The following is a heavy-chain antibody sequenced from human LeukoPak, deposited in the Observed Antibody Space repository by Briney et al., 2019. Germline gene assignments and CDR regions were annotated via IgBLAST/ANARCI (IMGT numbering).Heavy chain of an antibody. Sequence: GGSLRLSCAASGFTFSSYGMHWVRQAPGKGLEWVAVIWYDGSNKYYADSVKGRFTISRDNSKNTLYLQMNSLRAEDTAVYYCARGVKWQWLVRFYGMDVWGQGTTVTVSS. J-gene: IGHJ6*02. CDR1: GFTFSSYG. CDR2: IWYDGSNK. D-gene: IGHD6-19*01. CDR3: ARGVKWQWLVRFYGMDV. V-gene: IGHV3-33*01.